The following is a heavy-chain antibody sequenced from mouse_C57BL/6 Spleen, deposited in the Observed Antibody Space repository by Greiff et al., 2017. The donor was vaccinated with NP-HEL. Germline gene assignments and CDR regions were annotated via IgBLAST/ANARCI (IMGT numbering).Heavy chain of an antibody. J-gene: IGHJ1*03. CDR1: GFTFSDYY. Sequence: EVQRVESEGGLVQPGRSMKLSCTASGFTFSDYYMAWVRQVPEKGLEWVANINYDGSSTYYLDSLKSRFIISRDNAKNILYLQMSSLKSEDTATYYCARETTVVATRYFDVWGTGTTVTVSS. CDR3: ARETTVVATRYFDV. V-gene: IGHV5-16*01. D-gene: IGHD1-1*01. CDR2: INYDGSST.